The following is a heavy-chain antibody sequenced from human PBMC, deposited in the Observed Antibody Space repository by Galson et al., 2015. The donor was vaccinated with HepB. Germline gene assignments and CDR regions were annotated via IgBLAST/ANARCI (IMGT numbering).Heavy chain of an antibody. Sequence: SLRLSCAASGFTFSSYAMHWVRQAPGKGLEWVAVISYDGSNKYYADSVKGRFTISRDNSKNTLYLQMNSLRAEDTAVYYCAKIVGGSGWYPNAFDIWGQGTMVTVSS. CDR3: AKIVGGSGWYPNAFDI. V-gene: IGHV3-30-3*02. CDR2: ISYDGSNK. CDR1: GFTFSSYA. D-gene: IGHD6-19*01. J-gene: IGHJ3*02.